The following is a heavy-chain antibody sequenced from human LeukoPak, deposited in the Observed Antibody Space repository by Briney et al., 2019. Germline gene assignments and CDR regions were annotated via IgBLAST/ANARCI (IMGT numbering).Heavy chain of an antibody. CDR3: ARSRLTSFDY. CDR2: ISSTLYST. CDR1: GFTFSRYN. V-gene: IGHV3-48*01. Sequence: GGSLRLSCAASGFTFSRYNMVWVRQAPGKGLEWISYISSTLYSTFYTDSVKGRFTISRDNAKNSLFLQMNGLRAEDTAVYYCARSRLTSFDYWGQGTLVAVSS. J-gene: IGHJ4*02.